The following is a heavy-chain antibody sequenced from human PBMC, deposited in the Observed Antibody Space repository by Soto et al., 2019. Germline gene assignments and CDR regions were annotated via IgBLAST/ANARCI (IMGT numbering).Heavy chain of an antibody. CDR3: ARSVVVTADNWFDX. CDR2: SSAYNGNT. V-gene: IGHV1-18*04. J-gene: IGHJ5*02. CDR1: GYTFTSYG. Sequence: GSLKCSCKASGYTFTSYGISWVRQAPGQGLEWRGFSSAYNGNTNYAQKLQGRVTMTTDTSTSTAYMELRRLRSEDTAVYYCARSVVVTADNWFDXWGQGTPVT. D-gene: IGHD2-21*02.